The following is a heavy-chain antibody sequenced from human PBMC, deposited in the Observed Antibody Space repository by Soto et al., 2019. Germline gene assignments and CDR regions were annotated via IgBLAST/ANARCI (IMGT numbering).Heavy chain of an antibody. D-gene: IGHD6-19*01. Sequence: EVQLLESGGGLVQPGGSLRLSCAASGFTFSSYAMSWVRQAPGKGLEWVSAISGSGGSTYYADSVKGRFTISRDNSKNTLYLQMNSLRAEDTAVYYCAKDVQSSGWYGYGMDVWGQGTTVTVSS. J-gene: IGHJ6*02. V-gene: IGHV3-23*01. CDR3: AKDVQSSGWYGYGMDV. CDR2: ISGSGGST. CDR1: GFTFSSYA.